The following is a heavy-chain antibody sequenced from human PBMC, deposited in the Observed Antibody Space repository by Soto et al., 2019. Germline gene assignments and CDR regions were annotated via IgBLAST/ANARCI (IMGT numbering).Heavy chain of an antibody. CDR3: AKVGRGLRFLEWLSLSGMDV. CDR2: ISGSGGST. V-gene: IGHV3-23*01. CDR1: GFTFSSYA. J-gene: IGHJ6*02. Sequence: GGSLRLSCAASGFTFSSYAMSWVRQAPGKXLEWVSAISGSGGSTYYADSVKGRFTISRDNSKNTLYLQMNSLRAEDTAVYYCAKVGRGLRFLEWLSLSGMDVWGQGTTVTVSS. D-gene: IGHD3-3*01.